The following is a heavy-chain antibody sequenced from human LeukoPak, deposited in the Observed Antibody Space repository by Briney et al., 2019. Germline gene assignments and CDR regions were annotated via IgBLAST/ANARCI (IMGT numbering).Heavy chain of an antibody. V-gene: IGHV4-34*01. J-gene: IGHJ4*02. CDR1: GGSFSGYY. CDR3: ARVGVLDTAMPIYYFDY. Sequence: ETLSLTCAVYGGSFSGYYWSWIRQPPGKGLEWIGEINRSGSTNYNPSLKSRVTISVDTSKNQFSLKLSSVTAADTAVYYCARVGVLDTAMPIYYFDYWGQGTLVTVSS. CDR2: INRSGST. D-gene: IGHD5-18*01.